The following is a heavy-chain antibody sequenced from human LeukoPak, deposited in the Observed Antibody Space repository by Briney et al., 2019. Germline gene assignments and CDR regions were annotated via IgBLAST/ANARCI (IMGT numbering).Heavy chain of an antibody. D-gene: IGHD2/OR15-2a*01. Sequence: SETLSLTCAVSGGSISSGGYSWSWIRQPPGKGLEWIGYIYHSGSTYYNPSLKSRVTISVDRSKNQFSLKLSSVTAADTAVYYCARDSNKGEGMDVWGQGTMVTVSS. J-gene: IGHJ6*02. CDR1: GGSISSGGYS. CDR2: IYHSGST. CDR3: ARDSNKGEGMDV. V-gene: IGHV4-30-2*01.